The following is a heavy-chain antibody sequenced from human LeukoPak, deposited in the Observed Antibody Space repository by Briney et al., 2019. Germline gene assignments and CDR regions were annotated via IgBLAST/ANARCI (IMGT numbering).Heavy chain of an antibody. Sequence: GGSLRLSCAASGFTFSSYAMNWVRQAPGKGLGWISYISHTGSLIYYADSVKGRFTISRDNAKNFLYLQMNSLRVEDTGIYYCSSYCSEGTCYGYFHHWGQGTLVSVSS. CDR3: SSYCSEGTCYGYFHH. V-gene: IGHV3-48*03. J-gene: IGHJ1*01. CDR2: ISHTGSLI. D-gene: IGHD2-15*01. CDR1: GFTFSSYA.